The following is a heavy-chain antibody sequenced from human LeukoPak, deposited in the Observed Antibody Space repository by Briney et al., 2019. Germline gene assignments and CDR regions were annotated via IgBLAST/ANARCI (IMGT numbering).Heavy chain of an antibody. CDR1: GFTFSDYY. CDR3: ARDSPSVYYRLGAFDI. D-gene: IGHD3-10*01. J-gene: IGHJ3*02. Sequence: GGSLRLSCAASGFTFSDYYMSWIRQAPGKGLEWISYISTSGRNIHYADSVKGRFTISRDNAENSVYLQMNRLRDEDTAMYYCARDSPSVYYRLGAFDIWGQGTMVTVSS. V-gene: IGHV3-11*04. CDR2: ISTSGRNI.